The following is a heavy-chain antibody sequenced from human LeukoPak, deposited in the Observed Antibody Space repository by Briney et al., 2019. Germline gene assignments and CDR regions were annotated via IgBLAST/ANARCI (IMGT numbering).Heavy chain of an antibody. V-gene: IGHV3-73*01. CDR2: IRSKANSYAT. CDR3: TRPDDYGDY. Sequence: PGGSLRLSCAASGFALSSYAMSWVRQAPGKGLEWVGRIRSKANSYATAYAASVKGRFTISRDDSKNTAYLQMNSLKTEDTAVYYCTRPDDYGDYWGQGTLVTVSS. CDR1: GFALSSYA. J-gene: IGHJ4*02.